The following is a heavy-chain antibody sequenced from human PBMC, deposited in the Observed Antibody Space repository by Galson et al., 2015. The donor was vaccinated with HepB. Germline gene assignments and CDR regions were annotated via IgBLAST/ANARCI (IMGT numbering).Heavy chain of an antibody. Sequence: SVKVSCKASGYTFTSYGISWVRQAPGQGLEWMGWISAYNGNTNYAQKLQGRVTMTTDTSTSTAYMELRSLRSDDTAVYYCARTYYYDSPGREGNYYFDYWGQGTLVTVSS. CDR2: ISAYNGNT. D-gene: IGHD3-22*01. V-gene: IGHV1-18*04. CDR3: ARTYYYDSPGREGNYYFDY. CDR1: GYTFTSYG. J-gene: IGHJ4*02.